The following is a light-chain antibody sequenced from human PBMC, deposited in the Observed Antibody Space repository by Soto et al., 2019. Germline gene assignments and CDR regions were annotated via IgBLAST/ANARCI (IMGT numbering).Light chain of an antibody. CDR1: QDIKNY. J-gene: IGKJ4*01. CDR2: DAS. CDR3: QLYDHLPPLS. Sequence: DIQMTQSPSSLSASVGDRVTITCQASQDIKNYLNWYQQKPGKAPNLLIYDASNSKTGVPSRFSGSGSGTHVTFTIIILQPEDIAAYYCQLYDHLPPLSVGGGTKGEIK. V-gene: IGKV1-33*01.